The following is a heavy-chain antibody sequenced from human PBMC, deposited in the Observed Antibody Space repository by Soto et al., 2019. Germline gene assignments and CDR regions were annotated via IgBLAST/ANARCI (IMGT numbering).Heavy chain of an antibody. CDR2: IYYSGST. J-gene: IGHJ3*02. V-gene: IGHV4-59*01. Sequence: SETLSLTCTVSGGSISSYYWSWIRQPPGKGLEWIGYIYYSGSTNYNPSLKSRVTISVDTSKNQFSLKLSSVTAADTAVYYCTRRYGSAFDIWGQGTMVTVSS. D-gene: IGHD3-10*01. CDR3: TRRYGSAFDI. CDR1: GGSISSYY.